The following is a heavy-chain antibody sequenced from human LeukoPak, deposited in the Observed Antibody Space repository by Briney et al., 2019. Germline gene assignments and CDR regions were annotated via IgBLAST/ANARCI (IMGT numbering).Heavy chain of an antibody. CDR2: IRYDGSNK. CDR3: AKDRYSSSSWFDY. D-gene: IGHD6-6*01. Sequence: GGSLRLSCAASGFTFNTYGMHWVRQAPGKGLEWVAFIRYDGSNKYYADSVKGRFTISRDNSKNTLYLQMNSLRAEDTAVYYCAKDRYSSSSWFDYWGQGTLVTVSS. CDR1: GFTFNTYG. V-gene: IGHV3-30*02. J-gene: IGHJ4*02.